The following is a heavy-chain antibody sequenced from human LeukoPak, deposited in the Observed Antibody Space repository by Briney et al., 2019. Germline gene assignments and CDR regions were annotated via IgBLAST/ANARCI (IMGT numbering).Heavy chain of an antibody. CDR2: IYPGDSDT. CDR1: GYSFTRYW. CDR3: ARRTRVYYGSGSWFDP. D-gene: IGHD3-10*01. V-gene: IGHV5-51*01. J-gene: IGHJ5*02. Sequence: GESLKISCKGSGYSFTRYWIGWVRQMPGKGLEWMGIIYPGDSDTRYGPSFQGQVTISADKSISTAYLQWSSLKASDTAMYYCARRTRVYYGSGSWFDPWGQGTLVTVSS.